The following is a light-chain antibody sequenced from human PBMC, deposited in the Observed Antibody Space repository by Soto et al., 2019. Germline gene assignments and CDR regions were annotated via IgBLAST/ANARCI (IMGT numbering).Light chain of an antibody. V-gene: IGKV3-20*01. Sequence: EIVLTQSPGTLSLSPGDRAALSCRTTQILNGGSLAWYQVKPGQAPRLLMYDSSIRAAGVPNRFSGSGSGTDFTFNISRLETEDFVVYYCQLYGSSPELTFGGGTKVEIK. J-gene: IGKJ4*01. CDR1: QILNGGS. CDR2: DSS. CDR3: QLYGSSPELT.